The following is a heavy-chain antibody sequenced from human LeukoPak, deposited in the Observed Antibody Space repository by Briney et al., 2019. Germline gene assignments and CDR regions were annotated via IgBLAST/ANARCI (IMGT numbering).Heavy chain of an antibody. J-gene: IGHJ4*02. CDR2: IKQDGSEK. CDR3: ARIKGAAIGLYYFDY. Sequence: GGSLRLSCAASGFTFSSYWMSWVRQAPGKGLEWVANIKQDGSEKYYVDSVKGRFTISRDNAKNSLYLQMNSLRAEDTAVCYCARIKGAAIGLYYFDYWGQGTLVTVSS. V-gene: IGHV3-7*01. CDR1: GFTFSSYW. D-gene: IGHD2-2*02.